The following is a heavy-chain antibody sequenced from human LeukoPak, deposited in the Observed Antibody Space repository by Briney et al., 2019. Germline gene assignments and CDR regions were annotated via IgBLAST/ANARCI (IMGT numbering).Heavy chain of an antibody. CDR2: ISGSGGST. Sequence: QTGGSLRLSCAASGFTFSSYAMSWVRQAPGKGLEWVSAISGSGGSTYYADSVKGRFTISRDNSKNTFYLQMNNLRAEDTARYYCAKDLARGDYGDYGVFDYWGQGTLVTVSS. J-gene: IGHJ4*02. V-gene: IGHV3-23*01. D-gene: IGHD4-17*01. CDR1: GFTFSSYA. CDR3: AKDLARGDYGDYGVFDY.